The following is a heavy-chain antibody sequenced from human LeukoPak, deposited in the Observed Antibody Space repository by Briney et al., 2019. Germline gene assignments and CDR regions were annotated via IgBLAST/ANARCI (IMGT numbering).Heavy chain of an antibody. V-gene: IGHV3-21*01. CDR3: AREDSDTSLFDP. CDR2: ISSSSRYI. CDR1: GFTFSSHS. J-gene: IGHJ5*02. Sequence: PGGSLRLSCAASGFTFSSHSMNWVRQVPGKGLEWVSSISSSSRYIYYADSVKGRFTISRDNAKNSLNLQMNSLRAEDTAVYYCAREDSDTSLFDPWGQGTLVTVSS. D-gene: IGHD1-26*01.